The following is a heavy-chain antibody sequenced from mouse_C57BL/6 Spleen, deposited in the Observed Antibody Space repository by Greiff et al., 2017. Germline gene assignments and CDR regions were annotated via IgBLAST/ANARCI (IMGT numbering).Heavy chain of an antibody. CDR2: IDPENGDT. V-gene: IGHV14-4*01. Sequence: DVKLVESGAELVRPGASVKLSCTASGFNIKDDYMHWVKQRPEQGLEWIGWIDPENGDTEYASKFQGKATITADTSSNTAYLQLSSLTSEDTAVYYCTTHYGSSPDYWGQGTTLTVSS. CDR1: GFNIKDDY. CDR3: TTHYGSSPDY. D-gene: IGHD1-1*01. J-gene: IGHJ2*01.